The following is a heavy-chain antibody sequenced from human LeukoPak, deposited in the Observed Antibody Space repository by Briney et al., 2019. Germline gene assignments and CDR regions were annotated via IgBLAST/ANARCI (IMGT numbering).Heavy chain of an antibody. V-gene: IGHV1-8*01. J-gene: IGHJ6*03. CDR2: MNPNSGNT. CDR3: ARGAYGSSAAYYYYYMDV. Sequence: ASVKVSCKASGYTFTSYDINWVRQATGQGLEWMGWMNPNSGNTGYAQKFQGRVTMTRNTSISTAYMELSSLRSEDTAVYYCARGAYGSSAAYYYYYMDVWGKGTTVTVSS. CDR1: GYTFTSYD. D-gene: IGHD6-6*01.